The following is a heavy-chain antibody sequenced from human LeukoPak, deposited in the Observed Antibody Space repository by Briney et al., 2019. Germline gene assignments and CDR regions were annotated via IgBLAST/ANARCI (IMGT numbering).Heavy chain of an antibody. CDR3: ASLYCTHTTCYYFDY. D-gene: IGHD2-2*01. Sequence: GGSLRLSCAASGFIFENYWMNWVRQAPGKGLEWVANIEQDGSEKYYVDSVKGRFTISRDNARNSLNLQMNSLRAEDTAVYYCASLYCTHTTCYYFDYWGQGTLVSVSS. CDR2: IEQDGSEK. CDR1: GFIFENYW. J-gene: IGHJ4*02. V-gene: IGHV3-7*01.